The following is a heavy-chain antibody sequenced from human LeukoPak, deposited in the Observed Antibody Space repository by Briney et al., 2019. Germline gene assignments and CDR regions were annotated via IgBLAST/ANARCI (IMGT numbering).Heavy chain of an antibody. CDR1: GGSISSYY. J-gene: IGHJ4*02. Sequence: SETLSLTCTVSGGSISSYYWSWIRQPPGKGLEWIGYIYYSGSTNYNPSLKSRVTISVDTSKNQFSLKLSSVTAADTAVYYCARGSATYYYDSEFDYWGQGTLVAVSS. CDR3: ARGSATYYYDSEFDY. CDR2: IYYSGST. D-gene: IGHD3-22*01. V-gene: IGHV4-59*01.